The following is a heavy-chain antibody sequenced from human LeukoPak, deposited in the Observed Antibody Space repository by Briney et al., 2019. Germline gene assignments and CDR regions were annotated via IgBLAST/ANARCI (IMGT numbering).Heavy chain of an antibody. Sequence: GGSLRLSCAASGFTLSTYTMNWVHQAPGKGLEWVSSISSSSNNINYADSVKGRFTISRDNAMNSVHLQMNSLRVEDTAVYYCARGYQRPDYWGQGTLITVSS. CDR1: GFTLSTYT. CDR3: ARGYQRPDY. J-gene: IGHJ4*02. D-gene: IGHD2-2*01. CDR2: ISSSSNNI. V-gene: IGHV3-21*01.